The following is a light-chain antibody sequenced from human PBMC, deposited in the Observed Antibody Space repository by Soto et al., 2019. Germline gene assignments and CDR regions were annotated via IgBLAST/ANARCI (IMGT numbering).Light chain of an antibody. J-gene: IGKJ1*01. Sequence: DIVLTQSPDTLSLSPWERATLSCRASQSVSSSYLAWYQQKPGQAPRLLIYGASSRATGIPDRFSGSGSGTDFTLTISRLEPEDFAVYYCQQFETFGQGTKVDIK. CDR1: QSVSSSY. V-gene: IGKV3-20*01. CDR2: GAS. CDR3: QQFET.